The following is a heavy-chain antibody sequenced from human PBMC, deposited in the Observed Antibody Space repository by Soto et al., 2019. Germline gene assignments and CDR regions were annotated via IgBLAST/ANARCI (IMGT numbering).Heavy chain of an antibody. J-gene: IGHJ5*02. CDR2: ISDDGRTK. D-gene: IGHD4-17*01. CDR3: TRADLTVTLSVFDP. CDR1: GFIFSRYA. V-gene: IGHV3-30*04. Sequence: QVQLVESGGGVVQPGRSLRLSCAASGFIFSRYAMHWVRQAPGKGLEWVALISDDGRTKYYADSVKGRFTISRDNSRNTLYLQMNSLSVEDRAVYYCTRADLTVTLSVFDPWGQGTLVTVSS.